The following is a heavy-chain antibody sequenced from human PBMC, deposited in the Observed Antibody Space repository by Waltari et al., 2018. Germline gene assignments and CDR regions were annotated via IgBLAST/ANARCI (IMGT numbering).Heavy chain of an antibody. CDR2: IIPLFQTA. D-gene: IGHD3-3*01. V-gene: IGHV1-69*01. Sequence: QVQLVQSGAEVKKPGSSVTVACKASGGSFNSFVISWVRQAPGQGLEWMGGIIPLFQTANHAQRFQGRVRITADESTRTVFMELSSLRSEDTAVYYCATRSGWSYYYGMDVWGQGTTVTVSS. CDR3: ATRSGWSYYYGMDV. CDR1: GGSFNSFV. J-gene: IGHJ6*02.